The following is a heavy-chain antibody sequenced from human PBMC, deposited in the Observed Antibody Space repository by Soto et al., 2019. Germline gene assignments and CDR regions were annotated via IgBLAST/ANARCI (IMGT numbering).Heavy chain of an antibody. V-gene: IGHV4-61*01. CDR1: GGSVNNNNYY. Sequence: SETLSLTCTVSGGSVNNNNYYWSWIRQPPGKGLEWIGYIYYTGSANYNPSLKSRVAMSVDTSRSQFSLKLSSVTAADTAVFYCARHRARNWFDPWGQGTLVTVSS. CDR2: IYYTGSA. J-gene: IGHJ5*02. CDR3: ARHRARNWFDP. D-gene: IGHD6-6*01.